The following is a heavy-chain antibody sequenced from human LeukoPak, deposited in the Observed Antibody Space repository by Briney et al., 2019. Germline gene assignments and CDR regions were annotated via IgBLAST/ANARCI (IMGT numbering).Heavy chain of an antibody. D-gene: IGHD6-19*01. Sequence: GGSLRLSCAASGFTFSSYAMSWVRQAPGKGREWVSAISGSGGSTYYADSVKGRFTISRDNSKNTLYLQKNSLRAEDTAVYCCAKASIAVAFGWGQGTLVTVSS. J-gene: IGHJ4*02. CDR3: AKASIAVAFG. CDR1: GFTFSSYA. V-gene: IGHV3-23*01. CDR2: ISGSGGST.